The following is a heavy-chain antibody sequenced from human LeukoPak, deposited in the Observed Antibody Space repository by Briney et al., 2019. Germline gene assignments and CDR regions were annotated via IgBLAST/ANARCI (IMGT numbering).Heavy chain of an antibody. CDR2: IYISGST. D-gene: IGHD1-1*01. CDR1: GYSISSGYF. Sequence: SETLSLTCTVSGYSISSGYFWGWIRQPAGKGLEWIGRIYISGSTNYNPSLKSRVTMSVDTSKNQFSLKLSSVTAADTAVYYCARDRGTWNDDGFDYWGQGTLVTVSS. J-gene: IGHJ4*02. CDR3: ARDRGTWNDDGFDY. V-gene: IGHV4-4*07.